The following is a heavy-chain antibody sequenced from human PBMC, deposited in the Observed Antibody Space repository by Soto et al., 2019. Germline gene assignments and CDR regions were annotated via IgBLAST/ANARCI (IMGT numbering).Heavy chain of an antibody. CDR2: IYHSGST. CDR3: ARVPTP. CDR1: GGSISSGGYS. V-gene: IGHV4-30-2*01. J-gene: IGHJ5*02. Sequence: QLKLQESGSGLVKPSQTLSLTCAVSGGSISSGGYSWSGIRQPPGKGLEWIGYIYHSGSTYYNPSLKSRVTISVDRSKNQFSLKLSSVTAADTAVYYCARVPTPWGQGTLVTVSS.